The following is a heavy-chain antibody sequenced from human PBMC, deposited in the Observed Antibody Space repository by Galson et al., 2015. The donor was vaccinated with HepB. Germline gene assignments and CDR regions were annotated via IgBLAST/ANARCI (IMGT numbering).Heavy chain of an antibody. J-gene: IGHJ5*02. Sequence: QSGAEVKKPGESLKVSCKASGYTFTSYAMNWVRQAPGQGLEWMGWINTNTGNPTYAQGFTGRFVFSLDTSVSTAYLQISSLKAEDTAVYYCARGRRSCSGGSCRSSWFDPWGQGTLVTVSS. CDR3: ARGRRSCSGGSCRSSWFDP. V-gene: IGHV7-4-1*02. D-gene: IGHD2-15*01. CDR2: INTNTGNP. CDR1: GYTFTSYA.